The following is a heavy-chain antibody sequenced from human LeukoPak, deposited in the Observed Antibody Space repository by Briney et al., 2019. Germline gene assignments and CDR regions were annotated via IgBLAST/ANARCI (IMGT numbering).Heavy chain of an antibody. CDR3: VKSVGSGSYYNNDC. J-gene: IGHJ4*02. D-gene: IGHD3-10*01. CDR2: ITSGGGT. Sequence: GGSLRLSCAASGFTFSSYAMTWVRQAPGQGLEWVPGITSGGGTYYADSVKGRFTISRDNSKNTLYVQMNSLRAEDTAVYYCVKSVGSGSYYNNDCWGQGTLVTVSS. CDR1: GFTFSSYA. V-gene: IGHV3-23*01.